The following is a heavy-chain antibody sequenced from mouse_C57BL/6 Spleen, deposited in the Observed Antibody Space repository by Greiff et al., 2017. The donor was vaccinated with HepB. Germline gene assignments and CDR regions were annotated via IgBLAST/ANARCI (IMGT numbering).Heavy chain of an antibody. Sequence: QVQLKQSGAELVRPGTSVKVSCKASGYAFTNYLIEWVKQRPGQGLEWIGVINPGSGGTNYNEKFKGKATLTADKSSSTAYMQLSSLTSEDSAVYFCARGGKLNWYFDVWGTGTTVTVSS. D-gene: IGHD2-1*01. CDR2: INPGSGGT. CDR3: ARGGKLNWYFDV. J-gene: IGHJ1*03. CDR1: GYAFTNYL. V-gene: IGHV1-54*01.